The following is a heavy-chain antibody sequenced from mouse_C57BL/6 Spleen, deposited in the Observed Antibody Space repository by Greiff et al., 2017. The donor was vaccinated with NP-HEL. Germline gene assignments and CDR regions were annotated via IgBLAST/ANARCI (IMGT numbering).Heavy chain of an antibody. CDR1: GYSFTGYY. J-gene: IGHJ1*03. CDR3: ARRGYYYGSSTGYFDG. V-gene: IGHV1-42*01. CDR2: INPSTGGT. D-gene: IGHD1-1*01. Sequence: EVQLQQSGPELVKPGASVKISCKASGYSFTGYYMNWVKQSPEKSLEWIGEINPSTGGTTYNQKFKAKATLTVDKSSSTAYMQLKSLTSEDSAVYYCARRGYYYGSSTGYFDGWGTGTTVTVSS.